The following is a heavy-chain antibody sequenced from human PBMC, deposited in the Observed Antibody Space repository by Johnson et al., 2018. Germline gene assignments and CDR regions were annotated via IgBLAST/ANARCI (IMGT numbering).Heavy chain of an antibody. Sequence: VQLQESGGGLVQPGGSLRLSCAASGFTFSSYWMHWVRQAPGKGLEWVSGISWNSGRIGYADSVKGRFTISRDNAKNSLYLQMNSLRAGDTAVYYCARAAYGRDAFDIWGQGTMVTVSS. CDR1: GFTFSSYW. V-gene: IGHV3-74*01. J-gene: IGHJ3*02. CDR3: ARAAYGRDAFDI. D-gene: IGHD4-17*01. CDR2: ISWNSGRI.